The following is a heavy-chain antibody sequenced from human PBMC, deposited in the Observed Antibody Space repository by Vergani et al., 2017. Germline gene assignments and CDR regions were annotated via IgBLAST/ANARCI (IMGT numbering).Heavy chain of an antibody. CDR2: IYYSGST. J-gene: IGHJ3*02. Sequence: QVQLQESGPGLVKPSQTLSLTCTVSGGSISSGGYYWSWIRQHPGKGLEWIGYIYYSGSTYYNPSLKSRVTISVDTSKNQFSLKLSSVTAADTAVYYCARGRYGSGSYYAFDIWGQGTMVTVSS. D-gene: IGHD3-10*01. CDR3: ARGRYGSGSYYAFDI. CDR1: GGSISSGGYY. V-gene: IGHV4-31*03.